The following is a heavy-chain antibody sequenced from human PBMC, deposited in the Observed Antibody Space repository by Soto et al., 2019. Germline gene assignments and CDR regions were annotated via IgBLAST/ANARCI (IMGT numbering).Heavy chain of an antibody. Sequence: GGSLRLSCAASGFTFSSYAMSWVRQAPGKGLEWVSAISGSGGSTYYADSVKGRFTISRENSKNTLYLQMNSLRAEDTAVYYCAKGSPVLTFGGVIVPFDYWGQGNLVTVSS. CDR2: ISGSGGST. J-gene: IGHJ4*02. V-gene: IGHV3-23*01. CDR3: AKGSPVLTFGGVIVPFDY. CDR1: GFTFSSYA. D-gene: IGHD3-16*02.